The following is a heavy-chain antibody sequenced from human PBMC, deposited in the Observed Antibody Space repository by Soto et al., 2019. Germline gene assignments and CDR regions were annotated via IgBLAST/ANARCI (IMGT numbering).Heavy chain of an antibody. Sequence: GGSLRLSCAASGFTFSSYAMSWVRQAPGKGLEWVSAISGSGGSTYYADSVKGRFTISRDNSKNTLYLQMNSLRAEDTAVYYCAKTYSSSSGHSYYYMDVWGKGTTVTVSS. CDR3: AKTYSSSSGHSYYYMDV. D-gene: IGHD6-6*01. CDR2: ISGSGGST. J-gene: IGHJ6*03. CDR1: GFTFSSYA. V-gene: IGHV3-23*01.